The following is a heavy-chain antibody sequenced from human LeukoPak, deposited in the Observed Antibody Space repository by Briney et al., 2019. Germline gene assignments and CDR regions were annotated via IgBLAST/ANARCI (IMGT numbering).Heavy chain of an antibody. CDR3: ARVSYDSSGYLFDY. CDR2: INPSGGST. J-gene: IGHJ4*02. D-gene: IGHD3-22*01. CDR1: GYTFTSYY. Sequence: ASVKVSCKASGYTFTSYYMHWVRQAPGQGLEWMGIINPSGGSTSYAQKLQGRVTVTTDTSTNTAYMELRSLRSDDTAVYYCARVSYDSSGYLFDYWGQGTLVTVSS. V-gene: IGHV1-46*01.